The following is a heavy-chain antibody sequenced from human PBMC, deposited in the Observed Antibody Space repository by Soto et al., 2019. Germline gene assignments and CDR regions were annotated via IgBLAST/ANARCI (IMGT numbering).Heavy chain of an antibody. J-gene: IGHJ4*02. Sequence: QVQLVQSGAEVERPGSAVKVSCKTSGGTTSSYTIGWVRQAPGQGLEWMGNIVPMINKIDYAQKFQGRLTITAEKSTRTVYMELSRLRSEDTAVYFCALRTGNWNPLADWGQGTLVTVSS. D-gene: IGHD1-1*01. CDR2: IVPMINKI. CDR3: ALRTGNWNPLAD. V-gene: IGHV1-69*02. CDR1: GGTTSSYT.